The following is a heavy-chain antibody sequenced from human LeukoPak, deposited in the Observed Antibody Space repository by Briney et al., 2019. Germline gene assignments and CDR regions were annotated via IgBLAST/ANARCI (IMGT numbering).Heavy chain of an antibody. Sequence: PGGSLRLSCAASGFTFSSYAMHWVRQAPGKGLEYVSAISSNGGSTYYANSVKGRFTISRDNSKNTLYLQMGSLRAEDMAVYYCAKSMVRGVTYYYYMDVWGKGATVTVSS. CDR1: GFTFSSYA. D-gene: IGHD3-10*01. CDR3: AKSMVRGVTYYYYMDV. J-gene: IGHJ6*03. V-gene: IGHV3-64*01. CDR2: ISSNGGST.